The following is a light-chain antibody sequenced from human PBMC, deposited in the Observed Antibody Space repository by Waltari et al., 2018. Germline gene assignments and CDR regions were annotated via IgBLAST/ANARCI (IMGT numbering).Light chain of an antibody. J-gene: IGKJ2*01. V-gene: IGKV1-5*03. Sequence: DIQMTQSPSTLSASGGDRVTITCRASQSISSWLAWYQQKPGKAPKLLIYKASSLESGVPSRFSGSGSGTEFTLTISSLQPDDFATYYCQQCGSYPYTFGQGTKLEIK. CDR2: KAS. CDR1: QSISSW. CDR3: QQCGSYPYT.